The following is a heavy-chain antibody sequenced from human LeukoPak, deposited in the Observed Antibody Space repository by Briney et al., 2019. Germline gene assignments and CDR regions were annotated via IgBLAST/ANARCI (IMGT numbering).Heavy chain of an antibody. D-gene: IGHD6-19*01. CDR2: IYRSTNGETT. V-gene: IGHV3-15*01. CDR3: TTYSSGSCPF. CDR1: GIAFSNAW. Sequence: GGSLRLSCAASGIAFSNAWMTWVRQAPGRGLEWVGRIYRSTNGETTDYGAPVKGRFTMSIDDSKITLYLQMNSLKTEDTAVYYCTTYSSGSCPFWGQGTLVTVSS. J-gene: IGHJ4*02.